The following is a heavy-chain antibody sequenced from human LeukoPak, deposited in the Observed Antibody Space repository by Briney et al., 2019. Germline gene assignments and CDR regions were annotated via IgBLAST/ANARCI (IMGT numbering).Heavy chain of an antibody. D-gene: IGHD6-13*01. CDR2: INHSGST. CDR3: ARDAAAAGAEGGLDY. Sequence: PSETLSLTCAVYGGSFSGYYWSWIRQPPGKGLEWIGEINHSGSTNYNPSLKSRVTISVDTSKNQFSLKLSSVTAADTAVYYCARDAAAAGAEGGLDYWGQGPRVTASS. V-gene: IGHV4-34*01. CDR1: GGSFSGYY. J-gene: IGHJ4*02.